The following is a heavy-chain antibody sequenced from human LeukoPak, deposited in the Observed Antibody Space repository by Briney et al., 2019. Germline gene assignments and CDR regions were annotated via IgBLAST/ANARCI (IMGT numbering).Heavy chain of an antibody. V-gene: IGHV3-64*01. CDR3: ARVGYSYGSEDYYYGMDV. CDR1: GFTFSSYA. D-gene: IGHD5-18*01. J-gene: IGHJ6*02. Sequence: PGGSLRLSCAASGFTFSSYAMHWVRQAPRKGLEYVSAISSNGGSTYYANSVKGRFTISRDNSKNTLYLQMGSLRAEDMAVYYCARVGYSYGSEDYYYGMDVWGQGTTVTVSS. CDR2: ISSNGGST.